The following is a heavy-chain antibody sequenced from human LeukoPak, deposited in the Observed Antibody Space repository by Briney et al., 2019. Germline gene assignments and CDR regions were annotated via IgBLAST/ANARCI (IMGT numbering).Heavy chain of an antibody. CDR1: GGTFSSYA. V-gene: IGHV1-69*05. Sequence: SVKVSCKASGGTFSSYAISWVRQAPGQGLEWMGGIIPIFGTANYAQKFQGRVTITTDESTSTAYMELSSLRSEDTAVYYCATRTTASGYYDFWSGYYYYFDYWGQGTLVTVSS. CDR2: IIPIFGTA. CDR3: ATRTTASGYYDFWSGYYYYFDY. J-gene: IGHJ4*02. D-gene: IGHD3-3*01.